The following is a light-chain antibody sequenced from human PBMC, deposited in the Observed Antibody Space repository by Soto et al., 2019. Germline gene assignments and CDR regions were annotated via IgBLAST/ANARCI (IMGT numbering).Light chain of an antibody. CDR2: DAS. CDR1: QDIRNT. Sequence: AIQMTQSPSSLSASVGDRVAISCRASQDIRNTLAWYQQKPGKAPKLLIYDASSLESGVPSRFSGSGSGTEFTLSISGLQPEDVATYYCQKYNLAPFSFSPGTKVDIK. V-gene: IGKV1-13*02. J-gene: IGKJ3*01. CDR3: QKYNLAPFS.